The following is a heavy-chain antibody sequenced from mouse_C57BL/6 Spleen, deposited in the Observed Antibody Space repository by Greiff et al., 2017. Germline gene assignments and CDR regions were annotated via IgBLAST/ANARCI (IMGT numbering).Heavy chain of an antibody. CDR3: ARGYSNYYFDY. Sequence: QVQLKQSGPELVKPGASVKISCKASGYSFTSYYIHWVKQRPGQGLEWIGWIYPGSGNTKYNEKFKGKATLTADTSSSTAYMQLSSLTSEDSAVYYCARGYSNYYFDYWGQGTTLTVSS. CDR2: IYPGSGNT. CDR1: GYSFTSYY. V-gene: IGHV1-66*01. J-gene: IGHJ2*01. D-gene: IGHD2-5*01.